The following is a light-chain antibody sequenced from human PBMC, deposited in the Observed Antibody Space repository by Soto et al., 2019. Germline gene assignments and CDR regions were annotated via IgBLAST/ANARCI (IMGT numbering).Light chain of an antibody. CDR2: EVT. CDR1: SSVVGRYNF. J-gene: IGLJ1*01. CDR3: CSDAGSGIYV. Sequence: QSALTQPASVSGSPGQSITISCTGTSSVVGRYNFVSWYQQHPGKVPKVMIYEVTKRPSGVSNRFSGSKSGNMAFLTISGLQAEDEADYYCCSDAGSGIYVFGTGTKVTVL. V-gene: IGLV2-23*02.